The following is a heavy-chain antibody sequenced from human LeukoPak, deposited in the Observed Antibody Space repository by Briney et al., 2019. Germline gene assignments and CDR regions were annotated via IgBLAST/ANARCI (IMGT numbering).Heavy chain of an antibody. CDR3: ERHSSSGFDY. CDR1: GYTFTSYD. D-gene: IGHD6-6*01. J-gene: IGHJ4*02. CDR2: MNPNSGNT. Sequence: GASVKVSCKASGYTFTSYDINWVRQATGQGLEWMGWMNPNSGNTSYAQKFQGRVTMTRHTSISTAYMELSRLRSEDTAGYYCERHSSSGFDYWGQGTLVTVSS. V-gene: IGHV1-8*01.